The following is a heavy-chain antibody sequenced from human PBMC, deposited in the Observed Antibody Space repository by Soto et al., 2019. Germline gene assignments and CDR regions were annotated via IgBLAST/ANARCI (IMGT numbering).Heavy chain of an antibody. V-gene: IGHV3-11*03. J-gene: IGHJ5*02. Sequence: GGSLRLSCTASGFTFSDYYMSWIRQAPGKGLEWVSYISSSGSHTNYAASVKGRFTISRDNAKKSLYLQMNSLRAEDTAVYYCASSTKRDIVLWFDPWGQGTLVTVSS. D-gene: IGHD2-8*01. CDR2: ISSSGSHT. CDR3: ASSTKRDIVLWFDP. CDR1: GFTFSDYY.